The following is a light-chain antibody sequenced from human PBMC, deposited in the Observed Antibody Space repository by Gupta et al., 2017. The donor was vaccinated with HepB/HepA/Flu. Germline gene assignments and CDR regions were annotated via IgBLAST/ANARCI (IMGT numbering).Light chain of an antibody. J-gene: IGLJ2*01. CDR2: GNN. V-gene: IGLV1-44*01. Sequence: QSVLTPPPSASGPPGQTVTVSCSGSNSNIGRNTVNWYQKLPGTAPKLLIFGNNRRPSGVSVRFSGSKSATSASLAVSGLQSEDEADYYCSTWDDGRDGPVFGGGTKLTVL. CDR3: STWDDGRDGPV. CDR1: NSNIGRNT.